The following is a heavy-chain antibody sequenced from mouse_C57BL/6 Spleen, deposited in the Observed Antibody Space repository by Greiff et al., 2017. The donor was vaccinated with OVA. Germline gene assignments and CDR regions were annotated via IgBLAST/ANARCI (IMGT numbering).Heavy chain of an antibody. CDR2: ISSGGDYT. J-gene: IGHJ3*01. CDR3: TRERGYGNYGWFAY. CDR1: GFTFSSYA. V-gene: IGHV5-9-1*02. Sequence: EVKVVESGAGLVKPGGSLKLSCAASGFTFSSYAMSWVRQTPEKRLEWVAYISSGGDYTYYADTVKGRFTISRDNARNTLYLQMSSLKSEDTAMYYCTRERGYGNYGWFAYWGQGTLVTVSA. D-gene: IGHD2-1*01.